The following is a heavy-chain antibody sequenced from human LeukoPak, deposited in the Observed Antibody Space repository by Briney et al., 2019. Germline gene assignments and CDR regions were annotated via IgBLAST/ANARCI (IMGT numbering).Heavy chain of an antibody. Sequence: ASVKVSCKASGGTFSSYAINWVRQAPGQGLEWMGGIIPIFGTANYAQKFQGRVTITTDESTSTAYMELSSLRSEDTAVYYCARGDYYDSSGYEAAQSEWGQGTMVTVSS. CDR2: IIPIFGTA. CDR1: GGTFSSYA. D-gene: IGHD3-22*01. CDR3: ARGDYYDSSGYEAAQSE. J-gene: IGHJ3*01. V-gene: IGHV1-69*05.